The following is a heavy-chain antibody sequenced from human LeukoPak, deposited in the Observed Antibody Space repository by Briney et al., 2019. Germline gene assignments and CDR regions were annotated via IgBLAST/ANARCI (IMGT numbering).Heavy chain of an antibody. V-gene: IGHV1-18*01. D-gene: IGHD3-10*01. J-gene: IGHJ6*02. CDR2: ISAYNGNT. CDR1: GYTFTSYG. Sequence: ASVKVSCKASGYTFTSYGISWVRQAPGQGLEWMGWISAYNGNTNYAQKLQGRVTMTTDTSTSTAYMELRSLRSDDTAVYYCARGPEIVSWFGELSGYYYYGMDVWGQGTTVTVSS. CDR3: ARGPEIVSWFGELSGYYYYGMDV.